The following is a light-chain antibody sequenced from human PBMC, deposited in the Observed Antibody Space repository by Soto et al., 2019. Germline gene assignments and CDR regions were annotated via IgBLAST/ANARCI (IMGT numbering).Light chain of an antibody. V-gene: IGLV2-14*01. CDR1: SSDVGGYDS. CDR3: SSYTSSYTLV. Sequence: QSVLTQPASVSGSPGQSITISCSGTSSDVGGYDSVSWYQQHPGKAPKVMIYEVSNRPSGVSNRFSGSKYGNTASLTISGLQAEDEADYYCSSYTSSYTLVFXAGTKVTL. CDR2: EVS. J-gene: IGLJ1*01.